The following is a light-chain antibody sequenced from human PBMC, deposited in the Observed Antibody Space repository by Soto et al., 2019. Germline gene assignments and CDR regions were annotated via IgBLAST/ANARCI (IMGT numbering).Light chain of an antibody. CDR3: QQYLHTPRT. CDR2: WAS. Sequence: DAMMTQSPDSLAASLGERATINCKSSQSVLYSSNNKNYLAWYQQKPGQPPKLLIYWASSRQSGVPDRFSGSGSGTDLTLTISSLQAEDVAVYYCQQYLHTPRTFGQGTKVDIK. CDR1: QSVLYSSNNKNY. J-gene: IGKJ1*01. V-gene: IGKV4-1*01.